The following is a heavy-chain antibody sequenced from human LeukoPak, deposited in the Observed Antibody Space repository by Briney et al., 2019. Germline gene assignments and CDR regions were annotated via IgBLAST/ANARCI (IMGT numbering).Heavy chain of an antibody. CDR2: IVVGSGNT. CDR3: ARDKCFVTGYYIVVLDY. J-gene: IGHJ4*02. Sequence: SVKVSCKASGFTFTSSAVQWVRQARGQRLEWIGWIVVGSGNTNYAQKFQERVTITRDMSTSTAYMELSSLRSEDTAVYYCARDKCFVTGYYIVVLDYWGQGTLVTVSS. D-gene: IGHD3-9*01. CDR1: GFTFTSSA. V-gene: IGHV1-58*01.